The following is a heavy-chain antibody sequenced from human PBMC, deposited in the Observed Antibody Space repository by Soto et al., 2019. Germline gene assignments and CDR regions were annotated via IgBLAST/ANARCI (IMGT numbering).Heavy chain of an antibody. CDR2: IIPIFGTP. CDR1: GAIFSTYP. V-gene: IGHV1-69*01. D-gene: IGHD3-10*01. J-gene: IGHJ4*02. Sequence: QVQLVQSGAEVKKPGSSVKASCKASGAIFSTYPISWLRRAPGQGLEWMGGIIPIFGTPNYAQRFQGRVTITADESTSTAYMELSRLRSEDTAVYYCARDRDDYGSGNYYNRIDFWGQGTLVTVSS. CDR3: ARDRDDYGSGNYYNRIDF.